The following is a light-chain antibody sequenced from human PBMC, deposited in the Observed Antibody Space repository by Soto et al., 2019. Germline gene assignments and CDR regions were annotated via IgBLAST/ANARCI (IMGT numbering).Light chain of an antibody. CDR2: AAS. CDR1: QGINNY. Sequence: DIQMTQSPSAVSASVGDRVTITCRASQGINNYLAWFQQKPGEAPKRLIYAASTFQTGVPSRFSGSGAGTEFTLTISSLQPEDFGTYYCPQHNTSPLTFGRGTKVEIK. CDR3: PQHNTSPLT. J-gene: IGKJ4*01. V-gene: IGKV1-17*03.